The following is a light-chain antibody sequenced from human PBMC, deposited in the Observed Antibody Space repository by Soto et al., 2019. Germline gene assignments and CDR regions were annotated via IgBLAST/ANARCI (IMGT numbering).Light chain of an antibody. V-gene: IGLV2-14*02. CDR1: SSDVGSYNL. Sequence: QSALTQPASVSGSPGQSITISCTGTSSDVGSYNLVSWYQQRPGKAPKLMIYEVSKRPSGVPDRFSGSKSGNTASLTISGLQAEDEADYYCSSYTSSNTYVFGTGTKLTVL. CDR2: EVS. CDR3: SSYTSSNTYV. J-gene: IGLJ1*01.